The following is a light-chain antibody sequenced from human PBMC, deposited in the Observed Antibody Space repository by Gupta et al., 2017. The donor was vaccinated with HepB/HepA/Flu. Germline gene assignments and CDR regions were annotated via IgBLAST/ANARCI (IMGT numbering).Light chain of an antibody. V-gene: IGKV3-20*01. CDR2: GAS. J-gene: IGKJ4*01. CDR3: QQDRSSPIT. CDR1: QSVRSSY. Sequence: EIVLTQSPGTLSLSPGEIATLSCRASQSVRSSYLAWYQQKPGQAPRLLIYGASSRATGIPDRFSGSGSGTDFTLTISRLEPEDFAVYYCQQDRSSPITFGRGTKVDIK.